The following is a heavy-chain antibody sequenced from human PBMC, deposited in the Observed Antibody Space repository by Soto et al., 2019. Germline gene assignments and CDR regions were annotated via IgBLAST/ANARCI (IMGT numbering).Heavy chain of an antibody. CDR3: AREGKPLFRELVGWFDP. CDR2: INPANGNT. J-gene: IGHJ5*02. V-gene: IGHV1-3*01. Sequence: QVQLVQSGAEVKKAGASVKISCKASGYPFTSHAIYWVRQAPGQRPEWMGWINPANGNTKYSPKFQGRVTITRDTSASTAYMELRTLTSEDTGLYSCAREGKPLFRELVGWFDPWGQGTLLTVSS. D-gene: IGHD1-7*01. CDR1: GYPFTSHA.